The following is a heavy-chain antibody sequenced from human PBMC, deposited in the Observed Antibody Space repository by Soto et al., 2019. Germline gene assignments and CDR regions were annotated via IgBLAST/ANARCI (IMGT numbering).Heavy chain of an antibody. CDR3: ARGREGIVATH. J-gene: IGHJ4*02. CDR1: GGSLTGYY. D-gene: IGHD5-12*01. CDR2: VKDGGST. V-gene: IGHV4-34*01. Sequence: QVQLQQWGAGLLKPSETLTLTCTVNGGSLTGYYWSWIRQPPGKGLEWIGEVKDGGSTNYSPSLRGRVSISADTSKNHFSVRLNSVTAADTAVYFCARGREGIVATHWDQGALVTVSS.